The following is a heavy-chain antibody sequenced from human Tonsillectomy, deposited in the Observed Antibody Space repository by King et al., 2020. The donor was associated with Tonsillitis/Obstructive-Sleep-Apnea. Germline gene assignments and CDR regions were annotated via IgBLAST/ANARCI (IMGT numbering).Heavy chain of an antibody. CDR3: ARDRESTSSWVAFDI. D-gene: IGHD2-2*01. Sequence: QLVQSGGGWVQPGGSLRLSCAASGFTVSSNYMNWVRQAPGKGLEWVSLLYSGGSTYYADSVKGRFTITRDNSKKTLYLQMNSLRAEDTAVYYCARDRESTSSWVAFDIWGQGTMVTVSS. CDR2: LYSGGST. CDR1: GFTVSSNY. V-gene: IGHV3-53*04. J-gene: IGHJ3*02.